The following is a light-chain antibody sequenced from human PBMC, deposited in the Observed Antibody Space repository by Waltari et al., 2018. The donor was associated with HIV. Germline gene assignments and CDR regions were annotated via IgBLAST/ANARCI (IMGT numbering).Light chain of an antibody. Sequence: QSALTQPPSASGSPGQSVTFSCTGTSRDVGAYNFVSWYQQHPGKAPNLIIYGVNQRPSGVPDRFSGSKSGNTASLTVSGLQADDEADYYCSSYAGPNHLLFGGGTKLTVL. CDR3: SSYAGPNHLL. CDR2: GVN. J-gene: IGLJ2*01. V-gene: IGLV2-8*01. CDR1: SRDVGAYNF.